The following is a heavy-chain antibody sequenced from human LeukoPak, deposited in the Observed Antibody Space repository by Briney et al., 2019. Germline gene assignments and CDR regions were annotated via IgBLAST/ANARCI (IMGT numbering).Heavy chain of an antibody. Sequence: GGSLRLSCAASGFTFSTYAMSWVRQAPGKGLEWVSGISNSGDSTYYADSVRGRFTISRDNSKNTLYLQMNSLRAEDTAVYYCAKDVPYCSSTSCYTLVSWFDPWGQGTLVTVSS. CDR3: AKDVPYCSSTSCYTLVSWFDP. CDR1: GFTFSTYA. J-gene: IGHJ5*02. CDR2: ISNSGDST. D-gene: IGHD2-2*02. V-gene: IGHV3-23*01.